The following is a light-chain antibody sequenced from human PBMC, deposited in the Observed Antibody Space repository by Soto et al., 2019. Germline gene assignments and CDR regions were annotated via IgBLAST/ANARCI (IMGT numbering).Light chain of an antibody. Sequence: EIVLTQSPGTLSLSPGERATLSCRASQSISSSYLAWYQQKPGQAPRLLIFGASIRATDIPDRFSGSGSETDFTLTISRLEPEDFAVYYCQQYGHSPFTFGPGTKVDI. CDR3: QQYGHSPFT. CDR1: QSISSSY. CDR2: GAS. J-gene: IGKJ3*01. V-gene: IGKV3-20*01.